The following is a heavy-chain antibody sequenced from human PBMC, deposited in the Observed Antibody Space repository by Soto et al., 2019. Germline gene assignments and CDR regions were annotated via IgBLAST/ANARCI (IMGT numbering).Heavy chain of an antibody. CDR3: ASGIHYYDSSGYSLYYYYGMDV. D-gene: IGHD3-22*01. CDR1: GGTFSSYA. V-gene: IGHV1-69*01. Sequence: QVQLVQSGAEVKKPGSSVKVSCKASGGTFSSYAISWVRQAPGQGLEWMGGIIPIFGTANYAQKFQGRVTVTADDSTSTAYMELSSLRSEDTAVYYCASGIHYYDSSGYSLYYYYGMDVWGQGTTVTVSS. J-gene: IGHJ6*02. CDR2: IIPIFGTA.